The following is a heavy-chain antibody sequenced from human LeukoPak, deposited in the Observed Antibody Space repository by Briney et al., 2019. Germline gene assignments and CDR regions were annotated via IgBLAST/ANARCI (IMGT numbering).Heavy chain of an antibody. J-gene: IGHJ4*01. Sequence: SETLSLTCTVSGGSISSGDYYWSWIRQPPGKGLEWIGYIYYSGSTYYNPSLKSRVTISVDTSKNQFSLKLSSVTAANTAVYYRARQLVRNPHLDYWGHGTLVTVSS. D-gene: IGHD6-13*01. CDR2: IYYSGST. CDR1: GGSISSGDYY. V-gene: IGHV4-30-4*08. CDR3: ARQLVRNPHLDY.